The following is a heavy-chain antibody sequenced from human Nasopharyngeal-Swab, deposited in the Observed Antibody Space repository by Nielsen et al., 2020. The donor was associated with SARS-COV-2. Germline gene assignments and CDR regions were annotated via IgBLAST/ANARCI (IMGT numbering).Heavy chain of an antibody. CDR3: ARDTSGRDASDI. J-gene: IGHJ3*02. Sequence: WIRQPPGKGLEWVSVIYSGGSTYYADSVKGRFTISRDNSKNTLYLQMNSLRAEDTAVYYCARDTSGRDASDIWGQGTMVTVSS. V-gene: IGHV3-66*01. D-gene: IGHD6-19*01. CDR2: IYSGGST.